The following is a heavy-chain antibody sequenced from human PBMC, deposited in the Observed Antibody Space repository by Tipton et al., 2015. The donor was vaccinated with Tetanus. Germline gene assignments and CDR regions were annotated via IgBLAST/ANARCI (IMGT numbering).Heavy chain of an antibody. J-gene: IGHJ4*02. CDR1: GFPFHSYH. Sequence: SLRLSCATSGFPFHSYHMAWVRQAPGKGLEWISYISSSGSTIYYADSVKGRFTISRDNAKNLVFLQMNSLRAEDTAVYYCARATGGYRGYDYVDFWGQGTLVAVSS. D-gene: IGHD5-12*01. V-gene: IGHV3-11*01. CDR3: ARATGGYRGYDYVDF. CDR2: ISSSGSTI.